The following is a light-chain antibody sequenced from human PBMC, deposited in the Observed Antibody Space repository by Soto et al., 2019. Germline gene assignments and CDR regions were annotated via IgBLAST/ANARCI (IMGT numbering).Light chain of an antibody. CDR1: QSVSSSY. V-gene: IGKV3-20*01. Sequence: EIVLTQSPGTLSLSPGERATLSCRASQSVSSSYLAWYRQKPGQAPRLLIYGASSRATGLPDMCSGSGSETNFTLTISRLEPEDFAVYYCQQYGSSPRTFGQGTKVEIK. CDR2: GAS. CDR3: QQYGSSPRT. J-gene: IGKJ1*01.